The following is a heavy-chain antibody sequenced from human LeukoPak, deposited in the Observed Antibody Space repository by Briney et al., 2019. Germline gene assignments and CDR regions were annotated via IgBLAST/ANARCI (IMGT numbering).Heavy chain of an antibody. V-gene: IGHV3-11*06. CDR1: GFTFSDYY. CDR2: ISSSSSYT. D-gene: IGHD4-23*01. J-gene: IGHJ2*01. CDR3: ARIGGRGYFGL. Sequence: PGGSLRLSCAASGFTFSDYYVSWIRQAPGKGLEWVSYISSSSSYTNYADSVKGRFTISRDNAKNSLYLQMNSLRAEDTAVYYCARIGGRGYFGLWGRGTLVTVSS.